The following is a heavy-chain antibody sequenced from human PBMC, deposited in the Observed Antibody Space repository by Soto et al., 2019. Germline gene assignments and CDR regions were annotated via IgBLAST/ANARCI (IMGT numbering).Heavy chain of an antibody. CDR3: ARVLRPNYYYYYYGMDV. Sequence: GGSLRLSCAASGFTFSSYAMHWVRQAPGKGLEWVAVISYDGSNKYYADSVKGRFTISRDNSKNTLYLQMNSLRAEDTAVYYCARVLRPNYYYYYYGMDVWGQGTKGT. CDR1: GFTFSSYA. CDR2: ISYDGSNK. J-gene: IGHJ6*02. V-gene: IGHV3-30-3*01. D-gene: IGHD1-26*01.